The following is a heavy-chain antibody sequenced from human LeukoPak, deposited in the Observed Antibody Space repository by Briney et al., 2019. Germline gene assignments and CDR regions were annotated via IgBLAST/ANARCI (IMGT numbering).Heavy chain of an antibody. J-gene: IGHJ3*02. CDR1: GGSISSDSYY. Sequence: SETLSLTCTVSGGSISSDSYYWNFIRQPAGKGLQWIGHIYTGGSTTYNPSLKSRVTISLDTSKNQFSLKLSSVTAADTAVYYCASEYSYGLDAFDIWGQGTMVTVSS. CDR3: ASEYSYGLDAFDI. CDR2: IYTGGST. D-gene: IGHD5-18*01. V-gene: IGHV4-61*09.